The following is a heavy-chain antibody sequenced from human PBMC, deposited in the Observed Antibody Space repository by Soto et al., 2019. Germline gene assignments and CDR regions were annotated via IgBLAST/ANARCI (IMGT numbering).Heavy chain of an antibody. CDR2: IYYSGST. D-gene: IGHD4-17*01. Sequence: QVQLQESGPGLVKHSQTLSLTCTVSGGSISSGGYYWRWIRQHPGKGLEWIGYIYYSGSTYYNPSLKSRVTISVDTSKNQFSLKLSSVTAADTAVYYCARKATVTTCFDYWGQGTLVTVSS. V-gene: IGHV4-31*03. CDR3: ARKATVTTCFDY. CDR1: GGSISSGGYY. J-gene: IGHJ4*02.